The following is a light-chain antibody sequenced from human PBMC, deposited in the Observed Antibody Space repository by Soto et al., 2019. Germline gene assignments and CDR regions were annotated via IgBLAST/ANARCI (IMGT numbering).Light chain of an antibody. V-gene: IGKV1-5*01. J-gene: IGKJ1*01. CDR1: QSLSAW. CDR2: DVS. CDR3: QQYHRYST. Sequence: DIQMTQSPSTLSASIGDRVTITCRASQSLSAWLAWYQQKPGKAPKLLIYDVSTLDSGVPSRFSGSASGTEFTLTISSLESDDFATYYCQQYHRYSTFGQGTKV.